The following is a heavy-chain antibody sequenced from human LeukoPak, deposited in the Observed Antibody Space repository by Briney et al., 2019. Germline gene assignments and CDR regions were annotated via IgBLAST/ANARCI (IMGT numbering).Heavy chain of an antibody. Sequence: GGSLRLSCAASGFTFRSYAMRWVRQAPGKGLEWVAVISYDGSNKYYADSVKGRFTISRDNSKNTLYLQMNSLRPDDTAVYYCARGTYYDFWSADYWGQGTLVTVSS. V-gene: IGHV3-30-3*01. CDR1: GFTFRSYA. CDR3: ARGTYYDFWSADY. J-gene: IGHJ4*02. CDR2: ISYDGSNK. D-gene: IGHD3-3*01.